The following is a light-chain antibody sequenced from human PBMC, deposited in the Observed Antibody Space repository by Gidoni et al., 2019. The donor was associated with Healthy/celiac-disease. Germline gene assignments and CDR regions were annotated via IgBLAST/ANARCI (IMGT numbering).Light chain of an antibody. CDR2: DAS. CDR1: QDISTD. J-gene: IGKJ4*01. CDR3: QQYDNLPLT. V-gene: IGKV1-33*01. Sequence: IQMTQSPSSLSASVGDRVTITCQASQDISTDLNWYQQKPGKAPKLLIYDASNLETGVPSRFSGSGSGTDFTFTISSLQPEDIATYYCQQYDNLPLTFGGGTKVEIK.